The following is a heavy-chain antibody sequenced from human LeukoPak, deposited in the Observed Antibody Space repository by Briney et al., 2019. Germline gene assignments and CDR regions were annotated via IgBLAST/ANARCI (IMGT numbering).Heavy chain of an antibody. D-gene: IGHD3-3*01. CDR2: ISAYNGNT. Sequence: ASVKVSCKASGYTFTSYGISWVRQAPGRGLEWMGWISAYNGNTNYAQKLQGRVTMTTDTSTSTAYMELRSLRSDDTAVYYCAREITIFGVVNAFDYWGQGTLVTVSS. V-gene: IGHV1-18*01. CDR1: GYTFTSYG. J-gene: IGHJ4*02. CDR3: AREITIFGVVNAFDY.